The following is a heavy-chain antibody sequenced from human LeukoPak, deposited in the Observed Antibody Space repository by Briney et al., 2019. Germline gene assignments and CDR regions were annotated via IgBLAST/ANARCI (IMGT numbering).Heavy chain of an antibody. D-gene: IGHD3-10*01. J-gene: IGHJ3*02. CDR1: GGSISSGSYY. CDR3: ASAEADYSLYAFDI. V-gene: IGHV4-61*02. Sequence: PSQTLSLTCTVSGGSISSGSYYWSWIRQPAGKGLEWIGRIYTSGSTNYNPSLKSRVTISVDTSKNQFSLELSSVTAADTAVYYCASAEADYSLYAFDIWGQGTMVTVSS. CDR2: IYTSGST.